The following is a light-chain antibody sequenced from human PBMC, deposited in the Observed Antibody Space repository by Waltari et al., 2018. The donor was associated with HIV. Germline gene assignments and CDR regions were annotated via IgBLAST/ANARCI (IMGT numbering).Light chain of an antibody. J-gene: IGKJ1*01. CDR3: QQYNGWPTT. V-gene: IGKV3-15*01. CDR2: DGS. Sequence: EIALTQSPGILSVSPGERATLSCRASQTVSTNFAWYQQKPGQAPRVLIYDGSTRATATPARFSGSGSGTEFTLTISSLQSEDLAVYFCQQYNGWPTTFGQGTKVEIK. CDR1: QTVSTN.